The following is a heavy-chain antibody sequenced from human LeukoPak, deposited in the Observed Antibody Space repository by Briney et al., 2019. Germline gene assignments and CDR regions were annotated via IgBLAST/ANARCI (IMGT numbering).Heavy chain of an antibody. CDR1: GGSISSYY. CDR3: ARDHSSSWPTDYYFDY. V-gene: IGHV4-59*01. D-gene: IGHD6-13*01. J-gene: IGHJ4*02. Sequence: SETLSLTCTVSGGSISSYYWTWIRQPPGKELEWIGFISYGGRTTYNPSLKSRVTISVDTSKDQFSLRLTSLTAADTAVYYCARDHSSSWPTDYYFDYWGQGTLVTVSS. CDR2: ISYGGRT.